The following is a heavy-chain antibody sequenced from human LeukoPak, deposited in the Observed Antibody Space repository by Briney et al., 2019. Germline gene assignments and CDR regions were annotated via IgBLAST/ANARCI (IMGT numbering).Heavy chain of an antibody. CDR3: AREGPPVENYYYGMDV. J-gene: IGHJ6*02. Sequence: GRSLRLSCAASGFTFSSYGMHWVRQAPGKGLGWVAVIWYDGSNKYYADSVKGRFTISRDNSKNTLYLQMNSLRAEDTAVYYCAREGPPVENYYYGMDVWGQGTTVTASS. CDR2: IWYDGSNK. CDR1: GFTFSSYG. D-gene: IGHD4-23*01. V-gene: IGHV3-33*01.